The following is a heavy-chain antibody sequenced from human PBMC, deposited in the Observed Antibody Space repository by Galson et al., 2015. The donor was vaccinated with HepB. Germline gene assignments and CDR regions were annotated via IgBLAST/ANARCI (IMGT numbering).Heavy chain of an antibody. V-gene: IGHV1-69*02. J-gene: IGHJ6*02. CDR2: IVPMYGVT. Sequence: SVKVSCKASGDTFSSYSISWVRQAPGQGLEWMGRIVPMYGVTDLAQKFQGRVTINADKSTSTVYMELSSLRSEDTAVYYCARAPAPRRTIYYGMDVWGQGTTVSVSS. D-gene: IGHD1-1*01. CDR3: ARAPAPRRTIYYGMDV. CDR1: GDTFSSYS.